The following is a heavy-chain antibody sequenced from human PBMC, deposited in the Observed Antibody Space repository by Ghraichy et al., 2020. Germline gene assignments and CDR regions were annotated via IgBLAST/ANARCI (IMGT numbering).Heavy chain of an antibody. CDR2: IWSDGSNK. Sequence: GGSLRLSCAASGFTFRSYGMHWVRQAPGKGLEWVAVIWSDGSNKYYSDSVKGRFTISRDNSKSTVYLQMNSLRAEDTAVYYCARAHRSDFGVAHWGQGTLVTVSS. CDR1: GFTFRSYG. CDR3: ARAHRSDFGVAH. J-gene: IGHJ4*02. V-gene: IGHV3-33*01. D-gene: IGHD3-3*01.